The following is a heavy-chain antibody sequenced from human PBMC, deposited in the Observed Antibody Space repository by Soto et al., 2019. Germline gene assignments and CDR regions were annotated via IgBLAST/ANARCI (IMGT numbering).Heavy chain of an antibody. CDR3: ARDLSSSSGYFDY. CDR1: GGTFSSYA. Sequence: SVKVSCKASGGTFSSYAISWLRQAPGQGLEWMGGIIPIFGTANYAQKFQGRVTITADESTSTAYMELSSLRSEDTAVYYCARDLSSSSGYFDYWGQGTLVTVSS. J-gene: IGHJ4*02. CDR2: IIPIFGTA. D-gene: IGHD6-6*01. V-gene: IGHV1-69*01.